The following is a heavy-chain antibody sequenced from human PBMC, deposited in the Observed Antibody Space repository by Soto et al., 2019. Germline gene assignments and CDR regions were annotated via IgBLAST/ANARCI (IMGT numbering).Heavy chain of an antibody. CDR1: GYSFTNFH. CDR2: IDPSGGIT. J-gene: IGHJ4*02. Sequence: ASVKVSCKASGYSFTNFHIHWVRQAPGQGLEWMGMIDPSGGITRDAQRLQGRITMTRDASTSTAYMELRSLTSEDTAVYYCARGYSYGDHDYWGQGTLVTVSS. CDR3: ARGYSYGDHDY. V-gene: IGHV1-46*01. D-gene: IGHD5-18*01.